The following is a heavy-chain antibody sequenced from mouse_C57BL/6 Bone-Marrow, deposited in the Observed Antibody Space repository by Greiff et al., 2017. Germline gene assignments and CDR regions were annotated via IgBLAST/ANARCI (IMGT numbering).Heavy chain of an antibody. V-gene: IGHV2-5*01. J-gene: IGHJ4*01. CDR3: AKNDGYSYAMDY. CDR1: GFSLTSYG. CDR2: IWRGGST. Sequence: VKLVESGPGLVQPSQSLSITCTVSGFSLTSYGVHWVRQSPGKGLEWLGVIWRGGSTAYNAAFMSRLSITKDNSKSQVFFKMNSLQADDTAIYYCAKNDGYSYAMDYWGQGTSVTVSA. D-gene: IGHD2-3*01.